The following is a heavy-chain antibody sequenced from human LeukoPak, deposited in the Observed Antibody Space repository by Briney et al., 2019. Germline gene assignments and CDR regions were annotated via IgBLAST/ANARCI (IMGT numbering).Heavy chain of an antibody. J-gene: IGHJ4*02. D-gene: IGHD6-19*01. CDR2: IIPIFGTA. V-gene: IGHV1-69*13. CDR3: ARFIAVAGLYYFDY. CDR1: GGTFSSYA. Sequence: ASVKVSCKASGGTFSSYAISWVRQAPGQGLEWMGGIIPIFGTANYAQKFQGRVTITADESTSTAYMELSSLRSEDTAVYYCARFIAVAGLYYFDYWGQGTLVTLSS.